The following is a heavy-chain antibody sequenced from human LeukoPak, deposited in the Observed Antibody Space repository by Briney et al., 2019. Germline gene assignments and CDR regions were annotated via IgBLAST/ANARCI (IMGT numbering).Heavy chain of an antibody. D-gene: IGHD2-21*01. CDR3: ARVRFQGAINWFDP. J-gene: IGHJ5*02. CDR1: GGSISRNSHY. Sequence: PSETLSLTCTVSGGSISRNSHYWAWIRQPPGKGLEWIGSMYYTGSTYYNPSLKSRVTMSLDTSRNQFSLRLSSVTAADTAVYYCARVRFQGAINWFDPWGQGTLVTVSS. CDR2: MYYTGST. V-gene: IGHV4-39*07.